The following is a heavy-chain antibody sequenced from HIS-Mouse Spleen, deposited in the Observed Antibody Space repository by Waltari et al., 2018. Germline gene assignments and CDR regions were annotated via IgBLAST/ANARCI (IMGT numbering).Heavy chain of an antibody. CDR1: GGSISSSSYY. V-gene: IGHV4-39*07. Sequence: QLQLQESGPGLVKPSETLSLPCTVSGGSISSSSYYWGWIRQPPGKGLEWIGSIYYSGSTYYNPSLKSRVTISVDTSKNQFSLKLSSGTAADTAVYYCAREIPYSSSWYDWYFDLWGRGTLVTVSS. CDR3: AREIPYSSSWYDWYFDL. D-gene: IGHD6-13*01. J-gene: IGHJ2*01. CDR2: IYYSGST.